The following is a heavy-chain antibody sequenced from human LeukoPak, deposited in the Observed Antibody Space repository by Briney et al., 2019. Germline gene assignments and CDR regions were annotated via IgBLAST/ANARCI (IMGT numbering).Heavy chain of an antibody. CDR3: ARDEGLGVGALYAFDI. CDR2: INSDGSST. Sequence: PGGSLRLSCAASGFTFSSYWMHWVRQAPGKGLVSVSRINSDGSSTSYADSVKGRFTISRDNAKNTLYLQMDSLRAEDTAVYYCARDEGLGVGALYAFDIWGQGTVVTVSS. D-gene: IGHD3-16*01. CDR1: GFTFSSYW. J-gene: IGHJ3*02. V-gene: IGHV3-74*01.